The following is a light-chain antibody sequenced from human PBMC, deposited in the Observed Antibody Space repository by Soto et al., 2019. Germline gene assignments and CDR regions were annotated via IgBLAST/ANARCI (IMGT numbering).Light chain of an antibody. CDR1: QSVSSSY. J-gene: IGKJ3*01. Sequence: EIVLTQSPGTLSLSPGERATLSCRASQSVSSSYLAWYPQKPGQAPRLLIYGASSRATGIPDRFSGRGSGTDFTLTISRLEPEDFVVYYCQQYGSSLFTFGPGTKVDIK. CDR2: GAS. V-gene: IGKV3-20*01. CDR3: QQYGSSLFT.